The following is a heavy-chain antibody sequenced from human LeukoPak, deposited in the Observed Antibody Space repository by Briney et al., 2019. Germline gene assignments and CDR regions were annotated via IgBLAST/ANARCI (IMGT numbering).Heavy chain of an antibody. Sequence: PGGSLRLSCAASGFTFSSYSMNWVRQAPGKGLEWVSSISSSSSYIYYADSVKGRFTISRDNAKNSLYLQMNSLRAEDTAVYYRATDGSSSSSYYYYYMDVWGKGTTVTVSS. J-gene: IGHJ6*03. CDR2: ISSSSSYI. CDR1: GFTFSSYS. D-gene: IGHD6-6*01. V-gene: IGHV3-21*01. CDR3: ATDGSSSSSYYYYYMDV.